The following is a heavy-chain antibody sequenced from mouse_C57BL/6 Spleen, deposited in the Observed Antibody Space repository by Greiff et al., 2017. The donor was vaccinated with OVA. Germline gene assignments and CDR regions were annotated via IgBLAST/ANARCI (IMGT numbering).Heavy chain of an antibody. Sequence: EVQLVESGGGLVKPGGSLKLSCAASGFTFSSYAMSWVRQTPEKRLEWVATISDGGSYTYYPDNVKGRFTISRDNAKNNLYLQMSHLKSEDTAMYYCARALYDYDGFAYWGQGTLVTVSA. CDR1: GFTFSSYA. V-gene: IGHV5-4*01. J-gene: IGHJ3*01. CDR3: ARALYDYDGFAY. D-gene: IGHD2-4*01. CDR2: ISDGGSYT.